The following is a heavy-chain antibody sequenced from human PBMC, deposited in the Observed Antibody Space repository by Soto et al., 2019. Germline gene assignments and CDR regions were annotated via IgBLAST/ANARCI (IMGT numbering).Heavy chain of an antibody. CDR1: GYTFTSYY. V-gene: IGHV1-46*03. CDR3: DRTGYSGYDYAH. D-gene: IGHD5-12*01. CDR2: INPSGGST. J-gene: IGHJ4*02. Sequence: ASVKVSCKASGYTFTSYYMHWVRQAPGQGLEWMGIINPSGGSTSYAQKFQGRVTMTRDTSTSTVYMELSSLRSEDTAVYYCDRTGYSGYDYAHWGQGTLVTVSS.